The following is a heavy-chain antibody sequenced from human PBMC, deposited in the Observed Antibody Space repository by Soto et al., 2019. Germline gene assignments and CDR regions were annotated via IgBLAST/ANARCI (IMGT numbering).Heavy chain of an antibody. J-gene: IGHJ5*02. CDR1: GYSFTSYW. CDR2: IDPSDSYT. D-gene: IGHD2-21*02. V-gene: IGHV5-10-1*01. CDR3: ARQCRGDCYPPPPRFDP. Sequence: GESLKISCKGSGYSFTSYWISWVRQMPGKGLEWMGRIDPSDSYTNYSPSFQGHVTISADKSISTAYLQWSSLKASDTAMYYCARQCRGDCYPPPPRFDPWGQGTLVTVSS.